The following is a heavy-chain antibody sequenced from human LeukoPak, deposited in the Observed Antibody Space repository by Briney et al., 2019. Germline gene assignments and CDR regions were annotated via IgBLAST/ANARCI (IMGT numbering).Heavy chain of an antibody. CDR1: GGSISSSSYY. CDR3: ARQGYCSSTSCYNRGFFDY. J-gene: IGHJ4*02. Sequence: PSETLSLXCTVSGGSISSSSYYWGWIRQPPGKGLEWIGSIYYSGNTNYNPSPKSRVTIYVDTSRNQFSLKLRSVTAADTAVYYCARQGYCSSTSCYNRGFFDYWGQGTLVTVSS. V-gene: IGHV4-39*01. CDR2: IYYSGNT. D-gene: IGHD2-2*01.